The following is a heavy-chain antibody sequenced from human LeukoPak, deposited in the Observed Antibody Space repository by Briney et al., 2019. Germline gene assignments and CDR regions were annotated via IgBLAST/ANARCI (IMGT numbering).Heavy chain of an antibody. CDR1: GYTFTSYD. D-gene: IGHD3-16*02. Sequence: ASVKVSCKASGYTFTSYDINWVRQATGQGLEWMGWMNPNSGNTGYAQKFQGRVTMTRNTSISTAYMELSSLRSEDTAVYYCARGYSYYDYVWGSYRLSGGYYFDYWGQGTLVTVPS. J-gene: IGHJ4*02. CDR2: MNPNSGNT. V-gene: IGHV1-8*01. CDR3: ARGYSYYDYVWGSYRLSGGYYFDY.